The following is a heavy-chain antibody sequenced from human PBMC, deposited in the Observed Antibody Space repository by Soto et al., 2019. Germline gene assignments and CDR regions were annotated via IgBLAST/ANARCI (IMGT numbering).Heavy chain of an antibody. CDR3: ASGHDAYKVRY. Sequence: LSLTCTVSGGSISGTGSYWTWIRQLPGKGLEWIGYIYYTGNTYYNPSLKSRPTISIDTSENQFSLKLTSVTAADTAVYFCASGHDAYKVRYWGQGTLVTVSS. J-gene: IGHJ4*02. CDR1: GGSISGTGSY. D-gene: IGHD1-1*01. CDR2: IYYTGNT. V-gene: IGHV4-31*03.